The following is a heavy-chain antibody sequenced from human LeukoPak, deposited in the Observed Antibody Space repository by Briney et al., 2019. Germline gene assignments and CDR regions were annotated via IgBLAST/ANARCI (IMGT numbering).Heavy chain of an antibody. Sequence: PSETLSLTCTGSGGSISSYYWSGIRQPAGKGLEWIGRIHTSGSTNYNPSLKSRVTMSVDTSKNQFSLKLSSVTAADTAVYYCAREIATMVRGVIIQDWFDPWGQGTLVTVSS. D-gene: IGHD3-10*01. J-gene: IGHJ5*02. CDR3: AREIATMVRGVIIQDWFDP. CDR2: IHTSGST. V-gene: IGHV4-4*07. CDR1: GGSISSYY.